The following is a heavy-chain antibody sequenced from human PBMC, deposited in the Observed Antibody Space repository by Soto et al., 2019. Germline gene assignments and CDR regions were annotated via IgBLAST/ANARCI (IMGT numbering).Heavy chain of an antibody. CDR2: ISSSGGRT. CDR1: GFSFSSYA. CDR3: AKGQSTHSV. V-gene: IGHV3-23*01. J-gene: IGHJ6*02. D-gene: IGHD4-4*01. Sequence: EGRLLESGGGLVQPGGSLRLSCAASGFSFSSYAMSWVRQVPGKGLEWVSGISSSGGRTFYADSVKGRFTISRDNSENKLYLQMNSLRGEDTALYYCAKGQSTHSVWGQGTTVTVSS.